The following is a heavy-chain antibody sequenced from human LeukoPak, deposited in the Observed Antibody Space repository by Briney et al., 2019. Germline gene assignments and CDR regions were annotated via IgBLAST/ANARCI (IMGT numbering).Heavy chain of an antibody. CDR1: GGSISSGSYY. CDR2: IYTSGST. D-gene: IGHD1-1*01. J-gene: IGHJ4*02. V-gene: IGHV4-61*02. Sequence: PSQTLSLTCTVSGGSISSGSYYWSWIRQPAGKGLEWIGRIYTSGSTNYNPSLKSRVTISVDTSKNQFSLKLSSVTAADTAVYYCARDQRNWNYDYWGRGTLVTVSS. CDR3: ARDQRNWNYDY.